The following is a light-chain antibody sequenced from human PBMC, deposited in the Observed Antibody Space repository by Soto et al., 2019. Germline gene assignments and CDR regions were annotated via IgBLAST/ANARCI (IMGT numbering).Light chain of an antibody. J-gene: IGKJ2*01. V-gene: IGKV3-20*01. CDR1: QSVSSSY. Sequence: EIVLTQSPGTLSLSPGERATLSCRASQSVSSSYLAWYQQKPGQAPRLLIYGASSMATGIPDRFSGSGSGTDVTLTISRLEPEDFAVYYCQQYGSSPYTFGQGPKLEIK. CDR2: GAS. CDR3: QQYGSSPYT.